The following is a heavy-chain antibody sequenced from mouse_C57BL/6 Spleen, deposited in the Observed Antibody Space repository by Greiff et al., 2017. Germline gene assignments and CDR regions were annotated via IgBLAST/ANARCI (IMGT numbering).Heavy chain of an antibody. CDR2: IHPTSGST. CDR3: ASQYWGWFAY. J-gene: IGHJ3*01. CDR1: GYTFTSYW. V-gene: IGHV1-64*01. D-gene: IGHD4-1*01. Sequence: QVQLQQPGAELVKPGASVKLSCKASGYTFTSYWMHWVKQRPGQGLEWIGMIHPTSGSTNYNEKFKSKATLTVDKSSSTAYMQLSSLTSEDSAVYYCASQYWGWFAYWGQGTLVTVSA.